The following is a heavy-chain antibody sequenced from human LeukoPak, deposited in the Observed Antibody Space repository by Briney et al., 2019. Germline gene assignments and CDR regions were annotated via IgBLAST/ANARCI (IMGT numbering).Heavy chain of an antibody. CDR2: INPNSGGT. Sequence: ASVKVSCKASGYTFTNYGVTWVRQAPGQGLEWMGWINPNSGGTNYAQKFQGRVTMTRDTSISTAYMELSRLRSDDTAVYYCASSLQGYYYYMDVWGKGTAVTVSS. D-gene: IGHD4-11*01. V-gene: IGHV1-2*02. CDR1: GYTFTNYG. CDR3: ASSLQGYYYYMDV. J-gene: IGHJ6*03.